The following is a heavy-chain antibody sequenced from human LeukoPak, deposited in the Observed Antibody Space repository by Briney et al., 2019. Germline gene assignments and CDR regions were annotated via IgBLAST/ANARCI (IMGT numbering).Heavy chain of an antibody. CDR3: ARDLTLSKWELPGEL. J-gene: IGHJ4*02. Sequence: GGSLRLSYTDSGFTFSTYNMNCVRQAPGKGLEWVAVISYDGSNKYYADSVKGRFTISRDNSKNTLYLQMNSLRAEDTAVYYCARDLTLSKWELPGELWGQGTLVTVSS. CDR1: GFTFSTYN. V-gene: IGHV3-30-3*01. CDR2: ISYDGSNK. D-gene: IGHD1-26*01.